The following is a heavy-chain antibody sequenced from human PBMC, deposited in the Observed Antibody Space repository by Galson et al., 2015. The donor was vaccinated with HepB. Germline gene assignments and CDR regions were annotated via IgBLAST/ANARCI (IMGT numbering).Heavy chain of an antibody. J-gene: IGHJ3*02. D-gene: IGHD2-2*01. CDR1: GYTFTSYW. CDR2: IFPADSDT. CDR3: ARKYCSTTACYLGFDI. Sequence: QSGAEVKKPGESLKISCEASGYTFTSYWIGWVRQMPGKGLEWMGIIFPADSDTRYSPSFQGQVTFSADKSITTAYLQWNSLKASDTAMYYCARKYCSTTACYLGFDIWGQGTMVTVSS. V-gene: IGHV5-51*03.